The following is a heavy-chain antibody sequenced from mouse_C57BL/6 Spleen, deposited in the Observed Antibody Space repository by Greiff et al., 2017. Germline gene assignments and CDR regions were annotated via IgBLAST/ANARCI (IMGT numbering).Heavy chain of an antibody. CDR2: ISGGGGNT. J-gene: IGHJ1*03. Sequence: EVHLVESGGGLVKPGGSLKLSCAASGFTFSSYTMSWVRQTPEKRLEWVATISGGGGNTYYPDSVKGRFPISRDNAKNTLYLQMSSLRSEDTALFYCARGYDPYWYFEAGGTGTTVTVSS. CDR3: ARGYDPYWYFEA. V-gene: IGHV5-9*01. CDR1: GFTFSSYT. D-gene: IGHD2-3*01.